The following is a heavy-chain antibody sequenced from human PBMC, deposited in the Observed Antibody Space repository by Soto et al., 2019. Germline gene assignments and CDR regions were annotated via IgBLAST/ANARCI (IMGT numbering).Heavy chain of an antibody. CDR1: GFTFSIYA. D-gene: IGHD5-12*01. Sequence: QVLLVESGGGVVQPGRSLRLSCAASGFTFSIYAMHWVLQAPGKGLDWVAVISSDGSTYYHADSVKGRFTISRDNSKSTLYLQMNSLRVEDTAVYSCAKCVGRDGYTYDAFDIWSQGTTVTVSS. V-gene: IGHV3-30-3*01. J-gene: IGHJ3*02. CDR3: AKCVGRDGYTYDAFDI. CDR2: ISSDGSTY.